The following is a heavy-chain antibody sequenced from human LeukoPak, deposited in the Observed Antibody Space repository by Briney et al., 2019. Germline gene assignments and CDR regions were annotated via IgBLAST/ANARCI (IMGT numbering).Heavy chain of an antibody. J-gene: IGHJ4*02. Sequence: PSETLSLTCTVSTFSISSGYYWGWIRQPPGKGLEWIGSIYRTGSTDYNPSLKSRVTSSVDTSKNQFSLRLSSVTAADTAVYYCARSLQWLLRYFDSWGQGTLVTVSS. CDR3: ARSLQWLLRYFDS. V-gene: IGHV4-38-2*02. CDR2: IYRTGST. CDR1: TFSISSGYY. D-gene: IGHD6-19*01.